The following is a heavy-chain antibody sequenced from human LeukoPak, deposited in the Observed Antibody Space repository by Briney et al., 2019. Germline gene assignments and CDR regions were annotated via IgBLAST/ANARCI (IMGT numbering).Heavy chain of an antibody. CDR2: IYHSGST. D-gene: IGHD4-17*01. J-gene: IGHJ4*02. CDR1: GGSISRSSFY. V-gene: IGHV4-39*01. Sequence: SETQSLTCAVSGGSISRSSFYWAWIRRPAGKGLEWIGRIYHSGSTYYNPSLKSRVTISVDTSKHQFYLKLSSVTAADTAVYFCAREDYGDYSWGQGTLVTVSS. CDR3: AREDYGDYS.